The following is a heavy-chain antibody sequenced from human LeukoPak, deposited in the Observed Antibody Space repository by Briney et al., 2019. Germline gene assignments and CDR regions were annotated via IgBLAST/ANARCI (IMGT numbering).Heavy chain of an antibody. CDR3: AREFGLVSPFDF. CDR2: INPNRGGT. J-gene: IGHJ4*02. CDR1: GYIFTNYY. D-gene: IGHD2-8*01. V-gene: IGHV1-2*02. Sequence: ASVKVSCKASGYIFTNYYIHWVRQAPGQGLEWMGWINPNRGGTKYTQKFQGRVTMTMDTSITTVYMELSSLRSDDSAVYYCAREFGLVSPFDFWGQGTLLTVSS.